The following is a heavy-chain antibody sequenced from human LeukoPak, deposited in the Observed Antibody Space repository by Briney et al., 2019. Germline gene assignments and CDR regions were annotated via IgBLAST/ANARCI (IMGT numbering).Heavy chain of an antibody. D-gene: IGHD6-19*01. J-gene: IGHJ4*02. CDR2: IYYSGST. Sequence: SETLSLTCTVPGGSQSPYHWGWIRQPAGKGLEWTGNIYYSGSTNYNPSLKSRVTISVDTSKNQFSLKLSSVTAADTAIYYCARAVSGRFDYWGQGTLVTVSS. CDR1: GGSQSPYH. CDR3: ARAVSGRFDY. V-gene: IGHV4-59*08.